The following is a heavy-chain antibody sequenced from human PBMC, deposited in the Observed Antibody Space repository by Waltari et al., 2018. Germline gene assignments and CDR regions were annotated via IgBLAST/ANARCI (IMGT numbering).Heavy chain of an antibody. CDR3: AMTSVTTVSWYFDI. CDR1: GHSLSDLY. V-gene: IGHV1-24*01. Sequence: VQLVQSGAEVKKPGASVRVSCKVSGHSLSDLYIHWVRQVPGEGLEWMGGFDPDDGERTYAQKFQGRVTLTDDTSADTAYMELTNLRSEDTAVYYCAMTSVTTVSWYFDIWGRGTLVTVSS. J-gene: IGHJ2*01. D-gene: IGHD4-17*01. CDR2: FDPDDGER.